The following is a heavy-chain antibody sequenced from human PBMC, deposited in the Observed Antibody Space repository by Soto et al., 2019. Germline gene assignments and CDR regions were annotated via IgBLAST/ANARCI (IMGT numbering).Heavy chain of an antibody. D-gene: IGHD6-19*01. J-gene: IGHJ4*02. CDR2: ISYDGSNK. Sequence: QVQLVESGGGVVQPGRSLRLSCAASGFTFSSYGMHWVRQAPGKGLEWVAVISYDGSNKYYADSVKGRFTISRDNSKNTLYLQMNSLRAEDTAVYYCAKDSAVAGTPSLDYWGQGTLVTVSS. V-gene: IGHV3-30*18. CDR3: AKDSAVAGTPSLDY. CDR1: GFTFSSYG.